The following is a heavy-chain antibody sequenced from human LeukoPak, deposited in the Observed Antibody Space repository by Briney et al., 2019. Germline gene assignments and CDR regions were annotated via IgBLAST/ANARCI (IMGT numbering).Heavy chain of an antibody. CDR2: ISYDGSNK. Sequence: GGPLTLPCTPSVFTFYRCHMLCARQAPGKSLVWLTVISYDGSNKYYADSVKGRFTISRDNSKNTLYLQMNRLRAEDTAVYYCARDPITMVRGVMWFDPWGQGTLVSVSS. CDR1: VFTFYRCH. V-gene: IGHV3-30*01. J-gene: IGHJ5*02. D-gene: IGHD3-10*01. CDR3: ARDPITMVRGVMWFDP.